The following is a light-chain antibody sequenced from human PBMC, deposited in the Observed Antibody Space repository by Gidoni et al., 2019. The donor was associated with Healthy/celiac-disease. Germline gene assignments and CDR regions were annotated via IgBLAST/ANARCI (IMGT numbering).Light chain of an antibody. CDR1: SSDVGGYNY. CDR2: DVS. J-gene: IGLJ2*01. CDR3: SSYTSSSTLV. Sequence: QPALPQPAPASGSPGQSITISCTGTSSDVGGYNYVSWYQQHPGKAPKLMIYDVSNRPSGVSNRFSGSKSGNTASLTISGLQAEDEADYYCSSYTSSSTLVFGGGTKLTVL. V-gene: IGLV2-14*01.